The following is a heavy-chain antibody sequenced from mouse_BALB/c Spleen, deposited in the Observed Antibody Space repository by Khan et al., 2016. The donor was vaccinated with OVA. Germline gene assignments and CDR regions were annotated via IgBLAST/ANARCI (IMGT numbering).Heavy chain of an antibody. J-gene: IGHJ3*01. CDR1: GYSFTSYL. D-gene: IGHD1-3*01. V-gene: IGHV1-5*01. CDR3: AGGGSSSFAY. Sequence: EVQLQQSGTVLARPGASVKMSCKASGYSFTSYLIHWVKQRPGQGLEWIGDIYPGNSDTTYNQKFKDKAKLTAGTSANTAYMELSSLTTADSAVYSVAGGGSSSFAYWGQGPLFPASA. CDR2: IYPGNSDT.